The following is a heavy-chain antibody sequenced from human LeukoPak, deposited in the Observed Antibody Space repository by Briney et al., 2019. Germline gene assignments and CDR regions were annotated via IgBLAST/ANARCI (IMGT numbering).Heavy chain of an antibody. CDR2: ICSGGST. J-gene: IGHJ6*02. CDR3: ARDPVGAIGYGMDV. CDR1: GFTVSSNY. D-gene: IGHD1-26*01. V-gene: IGHV3-66*01. Sequence: GGSLRLSCAASGFTVSSNYMSWVRQAPGKGLEWVSVICSGGSTYYADSVKGRFTISRDNSKNTLYLQMNSLRAEDTAVYYCARDPVGAIGYGMDVWGQGTTVTVSS.